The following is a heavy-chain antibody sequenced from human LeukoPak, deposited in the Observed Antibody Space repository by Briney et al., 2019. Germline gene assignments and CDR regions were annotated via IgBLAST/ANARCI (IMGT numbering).Heavy chain of an antibody. Sequence: GGSLRLSCAASGFTFSSYGMHWVRQAPGKGLEWVAVIWYDGSNKYYADSVKGRFTISRDNSKNTLYLQMNSLRAEDTAVYYCARVMVRGKGAFDYWGQGTLVTVSS. V-gene: IGHV3-33*01. CDR3: ARVMVRGKGAFDY. CDR1: GFTFSSYG. D-gene: IGHD3-10*01. CDR2: IWYDGSNK. J-gene: IGHJ4*02.